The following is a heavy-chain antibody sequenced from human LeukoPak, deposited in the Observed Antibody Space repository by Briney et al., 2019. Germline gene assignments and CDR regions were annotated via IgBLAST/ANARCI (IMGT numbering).Heavy chain of an antibody. Sequence: PGGSLRLSCAASGFTFSSYAMSWVRQAPGKGLEWVSAISGSGGSTYYADSVKGRFTISRDNSKNTLYLQMNSLRAEDTAVYYCAKNIYDYVWGSYRYAPGYYFDYWGQGTPVTVSS. CDR1: GFTFSSYA. J-gene: IGHJ4*02. CDR3: AKNIYDYVWGSYRYAPGYYFDY. D-gene: IGHD3-16*02. CDR2: ISGSGGST. V-gene: IGHV3-23*01.